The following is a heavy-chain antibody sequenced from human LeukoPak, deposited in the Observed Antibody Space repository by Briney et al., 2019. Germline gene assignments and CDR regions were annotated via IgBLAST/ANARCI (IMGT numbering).Heavy chain of an antibody. CDR2: INSDGSST. J-gene: IGHJ4*02. CDR3: ARDAPLGHTAMVQ. Sequence: GRSLRLSCAASGFTFSSYWMHWVRQAPGKGLVWVSRINSDGSSTSYADSVKGRFTISRDNAKNTLYLQMNSLRAEDTAVYYCARDAPLGHTAMVQWGQGTLVTVSS. V-gene: IGHV3-74*01. CDR1: GFTFSSYW. D-gene: IGHD5-18*01.